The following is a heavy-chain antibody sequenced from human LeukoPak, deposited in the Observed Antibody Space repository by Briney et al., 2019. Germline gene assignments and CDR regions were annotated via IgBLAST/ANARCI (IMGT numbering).Heavy chain of an antibody. V-gene: IGHV3-53*01. D-gene: IGHD4-17*01. CDR3: ARDLPVTTFGFDP. CDR2: IYSGGST. CDR1: GFTVSSNY. J-gene: IGHJ5*02. Sequence: QTSETLSLTCAASGFTVSSNYMSWVRQAPGKGLEWVSVIYSGGSTYYADSVKGRFTISRDNSKNTLYLQMDSLRAEDTAVYYCARDLPVTTFGFDPWGQGTLVTVSS.